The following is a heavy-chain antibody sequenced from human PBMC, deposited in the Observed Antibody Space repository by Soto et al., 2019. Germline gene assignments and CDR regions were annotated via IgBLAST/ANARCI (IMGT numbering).Heavy chain of an antibody. CDR2: ISNSSSTI. CDR1: GFTFSSYS. J-gene: IGHJ6*03. D-gene: IGHD4-17*01. V-gene: IGHV3-48*01. CDR3: AREVNYGDYGPDLGYYYYYMDV. Sequence: GGSLRLSCAASGFTFSSYSMNWVRQAPGKGLEWVSYISNSSSTIYYADSVKGRFTISRDNAKNSLYLQMNSLRAEDTAVYYCAREVNYGDYGPDLGYYYYYMDVWGKGTTVTVSS.